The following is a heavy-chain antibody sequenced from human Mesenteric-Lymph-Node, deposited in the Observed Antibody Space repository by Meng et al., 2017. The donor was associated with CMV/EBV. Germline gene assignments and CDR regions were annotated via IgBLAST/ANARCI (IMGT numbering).Heavy chain of an antibody. CDR1: GFTFSSYA. CDR2: IWYDGTNK. V-gene: IGHV3-30*02. CDR3: AKVDNSRHDY. D-gene: IGHD6-13*01. J-gene: IGHJ4*02. Sequence: GESLKISCAASGFTFSSYAMHWVRQAPGKGLEWVAFIWYDGTNKYYVDSLKGRFTISRDNSKNTVYLQMNSLRAEDAAVYYCAKVDNSRHDYWGQGALVTVSS.